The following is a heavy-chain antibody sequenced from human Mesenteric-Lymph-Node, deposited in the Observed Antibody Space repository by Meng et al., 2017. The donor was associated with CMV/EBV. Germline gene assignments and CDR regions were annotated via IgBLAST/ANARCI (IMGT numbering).Heavy chain of an antibody. CDR2: ISWNGGST. V-gene: IGHV3-20*04. D-gene: IGHD4-23*01. CDR1: GFSFDDYG. CDR3: AKGHYGGKKGYYFDY. J-gene: IGHJ4*02. Sequence: GGSLRLSCAASGFSFDDYGMSWVRQAPGKGLEWVSGISWNGGSTGYADSVKGRFTISRDNSKNTLYLQMNSLRAEDTAVYYCAKGHYGGKKGYYFDYWGQGTLVTVSS.